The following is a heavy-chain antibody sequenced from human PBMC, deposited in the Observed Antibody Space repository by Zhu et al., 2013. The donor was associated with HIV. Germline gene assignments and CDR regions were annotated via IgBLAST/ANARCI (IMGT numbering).Heavy chain of an antibody. D-gene: IGHD6-13*01. V-gene: IGHV1-69*01. CDR2: IIPSLKTP. CDR1: GGAFRSYG. J-gene: IGHJ1*01. Sequence: QVQLVQSEAEVKRPGSSAKVSCRVSGGAFRSYGISWVRQAPGQGLEWMGGIIPSLKTPDYAQRFQGRVTLTADETTSTAYLDMNILRLEDTAVYYCATAIAAAGMGKYFQNWGQGTLVTVSS. CDR3: ATAIAAAGMGKYFQN.